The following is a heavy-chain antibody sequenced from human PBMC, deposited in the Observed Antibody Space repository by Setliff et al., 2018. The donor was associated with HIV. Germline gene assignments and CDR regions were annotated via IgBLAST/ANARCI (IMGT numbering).Heavy chain of an antibody. J-gene: IGHJ6*03. CDR1: GGSISSSSYY. D-gene: IGHD6-13*01. V-gene: IGHV4-39*01. Sequence: SETLSLTCTVSGGSISSSSYYWGWIRQPPGKGLEWIGSIYYSGSTYANPSLKSRVTISVDTSKNKFSLNLSSVTAADTAVYYCVGSTIAAAVYYYYYYMDVWGKGTTVTVSS. CDR3: VGSTIAAAVYYYYYYMDV. CDR2: IYYSGST.